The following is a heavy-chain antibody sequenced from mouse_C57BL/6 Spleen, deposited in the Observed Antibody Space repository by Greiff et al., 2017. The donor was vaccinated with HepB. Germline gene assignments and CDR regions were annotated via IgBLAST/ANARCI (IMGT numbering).Heavy chain of an antibody. CDR1: GYTFTDYY. J-gene: IGHJ4*01. CDR3: ARGYYGRAMDY. CDR2: INPYNGGT. D-gene: IGHD1-1*01. Sequence: EVQLQQSGPVLVKPGASVKMSCKASGYTFTDYYMNWVKQSHGKSLEWIGVINPYNGGTSYNQKFKGKATLTVDKSSSTAYMELNSLTSEDSAVYYCARGYYGRAMDYWGQGTSVTVS. V-gene: IGHV1-19*01.